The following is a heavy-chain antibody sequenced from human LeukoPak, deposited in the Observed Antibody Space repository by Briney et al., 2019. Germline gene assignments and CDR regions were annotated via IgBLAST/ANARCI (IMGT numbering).Heavy chain of an antibody. CDR3: ARLDYGGADY. V-gene: IGHV4-4*09. J-gene: IGHJ4*02. D-gene: IGHD4-23*01. CDR2: IYTSGST. CDR1: GGSISSYY. Sequence: RPSETLSLTCTVSGGSISSYYWSWIRQPPGKGLEWIGYIYTSGSTNYNPSLKSRVTISVDTSKNQFSLKLSSVPAADTAVYYCARLDYGGADYWGQGTLVTVSS.